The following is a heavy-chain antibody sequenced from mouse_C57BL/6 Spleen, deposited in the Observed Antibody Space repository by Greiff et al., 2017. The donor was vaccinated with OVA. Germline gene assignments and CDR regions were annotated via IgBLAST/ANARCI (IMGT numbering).Heavy chain of an antibody. CDR1: GYTFTSYW. Sequence: QVQLKQPGTELVKPGASVKRSCKASGYTFTSYWMHWVKQRPGQGLEWIGNINPSNGGTNYNEKFKSKATLTVDKSSSTAYMQLSSLTSEDSAVYYCARPFDDDWYFDVWGTGTTVTVSS. V-gene: IGHV1-53*01. CDR3: ARPFDDDWYFDV. D-gene: IGHD2-3*01. CDR2: INPSNGGT. J-gene: IGHJ1*03.